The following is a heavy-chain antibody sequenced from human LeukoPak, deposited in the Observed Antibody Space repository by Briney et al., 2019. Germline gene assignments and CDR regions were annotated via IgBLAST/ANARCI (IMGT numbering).Heavy chain of an antibody. CDR1: GFTFSTYS. Sequence: PGGSLRLSCTASGFTFSTYSMNWVRQAPGKGLEWVSYISSSSNTIYYADSVKGRFTISRDNAKKSLYLQMNSLRDEDTAVYYCARDSPAYCSGSSCYSDYYSYYSMDVWGQGTTVTVSS. J-gene: IGHJ6*02. CDR2: ISSSSNTI. D-gene: IGHD2-15*01. CDR3: ARDSPAYCSGSSCYSDYYSYYSMDV. V-gene: IGHV3-48*02.